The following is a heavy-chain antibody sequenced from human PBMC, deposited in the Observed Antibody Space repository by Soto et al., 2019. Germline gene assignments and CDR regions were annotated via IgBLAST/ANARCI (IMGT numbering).Heavy chain of an antibody. D-gene: IGHD2-21*02. J-gene: IGHJ2*01. Sequence: VQLVESGGGVVQPGRSLRLSCAASGFTFSSYGMHWVRQAPGKGLEWVAVIWYDGSNKYYADSVKGRFTISRDNSKNTLYLQMNTLRAEDTAVYYCARDPKRAYCGGDCYSCWYFDLWGRGTLVTVSS. V-gene: IGHV3-33*01. CDR1: GFTFSSYG. CDR2: IWYDGSNK. CDR3: ARDPKRAYCGGDCYSCWYFDL.